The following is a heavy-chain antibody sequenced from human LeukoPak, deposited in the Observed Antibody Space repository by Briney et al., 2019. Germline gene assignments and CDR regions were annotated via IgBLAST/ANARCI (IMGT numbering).Heavy chain of an antibody. D-gene: IGHD1-26*01. Sequence: ASVKVSCKASGYTFTGYYLHWVRQAPGQGLECMGWINPNSGVTNYAQNFQGRVTMTRDTSISTAYMELSSLRSDDTAVYYCARDPLRGGSYYPDYWGQGTLVTVSS. J-gene: IGHJ4*01. CDR2: INPNSGVT. V-gene: IGHV1-2*02. CDR3: ARDPLRGGSYYPDY. CDR1: GYTFTGYY.